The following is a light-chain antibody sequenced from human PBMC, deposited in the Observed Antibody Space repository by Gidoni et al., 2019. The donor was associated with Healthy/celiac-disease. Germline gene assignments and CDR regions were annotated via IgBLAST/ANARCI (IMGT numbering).Light chain of an antibody. J-gene: IGKJ4*01. CDR3: QQRSNWPT. Sequence: EIVLTQSPATLSLSPGERATLSCRAGQSVSSYLAWYQQKSGQAPRLLIYDASNRATGIPARFSGSWSGTDFTLTIGSLEPEDFAVYYCQQRSNWPTFGGGTKVEIK. CDR1: QSVSSY. V-gene: IGKV3-11*01. CDR2: DAS.